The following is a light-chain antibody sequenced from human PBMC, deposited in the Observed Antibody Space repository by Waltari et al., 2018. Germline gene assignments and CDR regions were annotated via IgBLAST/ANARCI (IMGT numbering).Light chain of an antibody. J-gene: IGLJ1*01. V-gene: IGLV1-40*01. CDR2: GNS. CDR1: SSNIGAGYD. Sequence: QSVLTQPPSVSGAPGQRVTISCTGSSSNIGAGYDVHWYQQLPGTAPKLLIYGNSNRPSGVPDRFSGXKSGTSASLAITGLQAEDEADYYCQSYDSSLSGSYVFGTGTKVTVL. CDR3: QSYDSSLSGSYV.